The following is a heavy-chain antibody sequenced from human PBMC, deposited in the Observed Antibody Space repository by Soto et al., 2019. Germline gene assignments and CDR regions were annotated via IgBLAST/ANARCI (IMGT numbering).Heavy chain of an antibody. D-gene: IGHD6-19*01. CDR1: SGSISSSNW. CDR3: ARAVAGLAFRPGYYFDY. Sequence: PSETLSLTCAVSSGSISSSNWWSWVRQPPGKGLEWIGEIYHSGSTNYNPSLKSRVTISVDKSKNQFSLKLSSVTTADTAVYYWARAVAGLAFRPGYYFDYWGQGTLVTVSS. V-gene: IGHV4-4*02. J-gene: IGHJ4*02. CDR2: IYHSGST.